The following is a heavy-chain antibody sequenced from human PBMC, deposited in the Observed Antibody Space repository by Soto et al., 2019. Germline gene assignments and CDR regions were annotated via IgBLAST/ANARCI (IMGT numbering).Heavy chain of an antibody. CDR1: GFTFGDYA. V-gene: IGHV3-49*04. D-gene: IGHD3-22*01. CDR2: IRSKAYGGTT. Sequence: QPGGSLRLSCTASGFTFGDYAMSWVRQAPGKGLEWVGFIRSKAYGGTTEYAASVKGRFTISRDDSKSIAYLQMNSLKTEDTAVYYCTRFYSDSSGYYWEYFDYWGQGTLVTVSS. CDR3: TRFYSDSSGYYWEYFDY. J-gene: IGHJ4*02.